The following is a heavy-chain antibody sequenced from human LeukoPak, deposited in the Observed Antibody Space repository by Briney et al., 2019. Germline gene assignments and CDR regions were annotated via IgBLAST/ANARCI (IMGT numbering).Heavy chain of an antibody. V-gene: IGHV3-11*01. J-gene: IGHJ3*02. Sequence: GGSLRLSCAASGFTFSDYYMSWIRQAPGKGLEWVSYISSSGSTIYYPDSVKGRLTISRDNAKNSLYLQMNSLRAEDTAVYYCGRVGVLRYFNEPTIWGQGTMVTVPS. D-gene: IGHD3-9*01. CDR3: GRVGVLRYFNEPTI. CDR2: ISSSGSTI. CDR1: GFTFSDYY.